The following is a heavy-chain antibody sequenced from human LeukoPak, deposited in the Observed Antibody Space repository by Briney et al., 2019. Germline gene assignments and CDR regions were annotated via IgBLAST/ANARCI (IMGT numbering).Heavy chain of an antibody. CDR2: IYYSGST. CDR3: AREGAGLVH. V-gene: IGHV4-61*01. Sequence: SETLSLTCTVSGGSVSSDNYYWSWIRQPPGKGLEWIGYIYYSGSTNYNPSLKSRVTISVDTSKNQFSLKLSSVTAADTAVYYCAREGAGLVHWGQGTLVTVSS. D-gene: IGHD6-13*01. J-gene: IGHJ4*02. CDR1: GGSVSSDNYY.